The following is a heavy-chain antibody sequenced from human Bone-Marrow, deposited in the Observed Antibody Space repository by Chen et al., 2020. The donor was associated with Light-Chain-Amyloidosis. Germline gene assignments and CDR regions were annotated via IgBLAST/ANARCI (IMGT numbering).Heavy chain of an antibody. CDR1: GYTLPNYW. Sequence: EVQLEQSGPEVKKPGETLKITCKGSGYTLPNYWIGWGRQMPGKGLEWMGVIYPDDSDARYSPSLVGLVTISADKSITTAFLQWRSLKASDTAMYYCAGRGGGYNFDYWGQGTLVTVSS. CDR3: AGRGGGYNFDY. J-gene: IGHJ4*02. V-gene: IGHV5-51*01. CDR2: IYPDDSDA. D-gene: IGHD5-12*01.